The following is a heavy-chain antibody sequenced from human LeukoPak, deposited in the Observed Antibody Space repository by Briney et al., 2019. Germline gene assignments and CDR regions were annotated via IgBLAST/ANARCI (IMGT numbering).Heavy chain of an antibody. J-gene: IGHJ4*02. V-gene: IGHV4-59*10. Sequence: PSETLSLTCAVYGGSFSGYYWSWIRQPAGKGLEWIGRIYTSGSTNYNPSLKSRVTMSVDTSKNQFSLKLSSVTAADTAVYYCVRVEYSYGYGYWGQGTLVTVSS. D-gene: IGHD5-18*01. CDR3: VRVEYSYGYGY. CDR2: IYTSGST. CDR1: GGSFSGYY.